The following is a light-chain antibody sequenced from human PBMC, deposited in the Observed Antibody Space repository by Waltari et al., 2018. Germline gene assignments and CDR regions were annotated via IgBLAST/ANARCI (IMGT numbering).Light chain of an antibody. CDR3: CSYAGSKFYV. J-gene: IGLJ1*01. Sequence: QSALTQPASVSGSPGQSITISCTGTSSDVGGYNYVSWYQQHPGKAPKLMIYEVTKRPSGVSNRFSGSNSGNTASLTISGLQAEDEAEYYCCSYAGSKFYVFGTGTKVTVL. CDR1: SSDVGGYNY. V-gene: IGLV2-23*02. CDR2: EVT.